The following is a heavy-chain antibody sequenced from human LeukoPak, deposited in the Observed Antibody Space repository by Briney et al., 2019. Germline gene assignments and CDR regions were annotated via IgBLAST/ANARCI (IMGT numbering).Heavy chain of an antibody. CDR3: LIGGDDVIYDY. Sequence: PGGSLRPSCAASGFTFSSHWMPWVRQAPGKGRVWFSRFKGDGTFTNYADSVYGRFTISRDNAKNPLYLHMPSLRAQDTPVYYFLIGGDDVIYDYGGQGNLV. V-gene: IGHV3-74*01. CDR1: GFTFSSHW. J-gene: IGHJ4*02. CDR2: FKGDGTFT. D-gene: IGHD5-24*01.